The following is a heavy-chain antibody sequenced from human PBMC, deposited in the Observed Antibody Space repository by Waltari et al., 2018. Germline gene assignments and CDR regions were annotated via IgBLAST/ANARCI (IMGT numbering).Heavy chain of an antibody. Sequence: QVQLQESGPGLVKPSETLSLTCTVSGGSLNTFYWNWLRQPPGKGLEWIGNIYYSGSTNYSPSLKSRVTISVDTSKNQFSLNLSSVTAADTAVYYCARGGSGSRANFDCWGQGTLVTVSS. J-gene: IGHJ4*02. CDR1: GGSLNTFY. CDR2: IYYSGST. CDR3: ARGGSGSRANFDC. D-gene: IGHD3-10*01. V-gene: IGHV4-59*01.